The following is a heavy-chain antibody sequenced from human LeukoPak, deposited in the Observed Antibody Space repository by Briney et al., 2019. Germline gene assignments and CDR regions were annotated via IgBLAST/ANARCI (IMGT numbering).Heavy chain of an antibody. CDR3: ARDEAYYDILTGYSERYYFDY. Sequence: KSGGTLRLSCAASGFTFSTYWMTWVRQAPGKGLEWVSSISSSSSYIYYADSVKGRFTISRDNAKNSLYLQMNSLRAEDTAVYYCARDEAYYDILTGYSERYYFDYWGQGTLVTVSS. J-gene: IGHJ4*02. CDR1: GFTFSTYW. CDR2: ISSSSSYI. D-gene: IGHD3-9*01. V-gene: IGHV3-21*01.